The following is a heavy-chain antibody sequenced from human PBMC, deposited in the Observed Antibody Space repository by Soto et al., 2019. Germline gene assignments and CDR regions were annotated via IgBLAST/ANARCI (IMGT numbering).Heavy chain of an antibody. CDR1: GYTFTSYG. J-gene: IGHJ3*02. Sequence: QVQLVQSEAEVKEPGASVKVSYKASGYTFTSYGISWVRQAPGQGLEWMGWISAYSGNTDYAQKVQGRVTMTTDTSTTTAYMELRSLRSDDTAVYYCARDRASNGAFDIWGQGTMVTVSS. CDR3: ARDRASNGAFDI. V-gene: IGHV1-18*01. CDR2: ISAYSGNT.